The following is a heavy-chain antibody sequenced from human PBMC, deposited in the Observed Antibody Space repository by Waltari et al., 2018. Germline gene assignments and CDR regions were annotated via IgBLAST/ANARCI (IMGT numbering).Heavy chain of an antibody. J-gene: IGHJ6*02. CDR3: ARDLIVVVPAAGNERHYGMDV. CDR1: GFTVSSYE. CDR2: ISSSGSTI. Sequence: EVQLVESGGGLVQPGGSLRLSCAASGFTVSSYEMNWVRQAPGKGLEWVSYISSSGSTIYYADSVKGRFTISRDNAKNSLYLQMNSLRAEDTAVYYCARDLIVVVPAAGNERHYGMDVWDQGP. V-gene: IGHV3-48*03. D-gene: IGHD2-2*01.